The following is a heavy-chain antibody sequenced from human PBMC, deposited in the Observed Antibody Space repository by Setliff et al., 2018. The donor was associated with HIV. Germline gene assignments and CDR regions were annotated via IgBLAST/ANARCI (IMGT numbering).Heavy chain of an antibody. CDR1: GGSVNSSRYY. Sequence: SETLSLTCIVSGGSVNSSRYYWGWVRQPPGKGLEWVGNVDYTGSTYYNPSLKSRVTISVDTSKNQFSLRLNSVTAADTAVYYCARQGNIVVVTSFDYWGQGTLVTVSS. CDR3: ARQGNIVVVTSFDY. J-gene: IGHJ4*02. V-gene: IGHV4-39*07. D-gene: IGHD2-21*02. CDR2: VDYTGST.